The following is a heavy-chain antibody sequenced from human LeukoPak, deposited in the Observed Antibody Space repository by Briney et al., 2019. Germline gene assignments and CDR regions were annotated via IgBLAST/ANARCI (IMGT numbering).Heavy chain of an antibody. CDR3: ATRPRGAVARITGWFDP. J-gene: IGHJ5*02. D-gene: IGHD6-19*01. CDR2: INHSGST. CDR1: GGSFSGYY. Sequence: SETLSLTCAVYGGSFSGYYWSWIRQPPGKGLEWIGEINHSGSTNYNPSLKSRVTISVDTSKNQFSLKLSSVTAADTAVYYCATRPRGAVARITGWFDPWGQGTLVTVSS. V-gene: IGHV4-34*01.